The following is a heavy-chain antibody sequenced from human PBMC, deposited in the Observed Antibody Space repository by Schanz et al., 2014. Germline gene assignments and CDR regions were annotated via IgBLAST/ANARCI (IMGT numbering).Heavy chain of an antibody. V-gene: IGHV3-48*04. Sequence: EVQLVESGGGLVQPGGSLRLSCAASGFTFSSYSMNWVRQAPGKGLEWVSYISSASSTINYADSVKGRFTISRDNAKSSLYLQMNSLRVEDTAVYYCARDGEAAAGCDYWGQGTLVTVAS. CDR3: ARDGEAAAGCDY. J-gene: IGHJ4*02. CDR2: ISSASSTI. D-gene: IGHD6-13*01. CDR1: GFTFSSYS.